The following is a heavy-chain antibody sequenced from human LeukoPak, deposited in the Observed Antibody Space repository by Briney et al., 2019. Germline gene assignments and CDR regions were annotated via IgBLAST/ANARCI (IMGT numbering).Heavy chain of an antibody. J-gene: IGHJ4*02. V-gene: IGHV4-31*03. D-gene: IGHD6-6*01. CDR2: IYYSGST. CDR3: VRSTPSHSSADY. Sequence: PSQTLSLTCTVSGGSISSGGYYWSWIRQHPGKGLEWIGCIYYSGSTYYNPSLKSRVTISVDTSKNQFSLKLSSVTAADTAVYYCVRSTPSHSSADYWGQGTLVIVFS. CDR1: GGSISSGGYY.